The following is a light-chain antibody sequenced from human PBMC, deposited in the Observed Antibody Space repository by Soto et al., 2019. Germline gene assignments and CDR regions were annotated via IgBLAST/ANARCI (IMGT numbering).Light chain of an antibody. CDR1: QTISSW. V-gene: IGKV1-5*03. CDR3: QHYNSYSEA. J-gene: IGKJ1*01. CDR2: KAS. Sequence: IQMTHSPSTVSGSLKDRVTITCRASQTISSWLAWYQQKPGKAPKLLIYKASTLKSGVPSRFSGSGSGTEFTLTISSLQPDDFATYYCQHYNSYSEAFGQGTKVDIK.